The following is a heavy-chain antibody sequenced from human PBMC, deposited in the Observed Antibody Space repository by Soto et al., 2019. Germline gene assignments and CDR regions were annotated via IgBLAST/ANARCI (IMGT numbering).Heavy chain of an antibody. D-gene: IGHD3-9*01. Sequence: SETLSLTSSVSGGSIRDYFWTWIRQPPGKGLEWIGYISSSGTINYNSSLKSRVTISLDTSRNHFSLKLSSVTAADTAVYFCARDRKLVIPGNYYYYGMDVWGQGTTVSVSS. CDR3: ARDRKLVIPGNYYYYGMDV. J-gene: IGHJ6*02. CDR2: ISSSGTI. V-gene: IGHV4-59*01. CDR1: GGSIRDYF.